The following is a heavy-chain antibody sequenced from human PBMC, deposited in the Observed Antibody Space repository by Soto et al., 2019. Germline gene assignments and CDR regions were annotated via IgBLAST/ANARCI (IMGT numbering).Heavy chain of an antibody. J-gene: IGHJ3*02. CDR3: ARERSSAALDI. D-gene: IGHD1-26*01. V-gene: IGHV1-8*01. CDR2: MNPNSGNT. Sequence: QVQLVQSGAEAKKPGASVKVSCKTSGYTFTSYDINWVRQATGQGLEWMGWMNPNSGNTAYAQKFQGGVTMTRNTSISTAYMELSSLRSEDTAVYYCARERSSAALDIWGQGTMVTVSS. CDR1: GYTFTSYD.